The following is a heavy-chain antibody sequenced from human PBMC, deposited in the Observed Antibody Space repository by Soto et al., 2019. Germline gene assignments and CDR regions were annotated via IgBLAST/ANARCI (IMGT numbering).Heavy chain of an antibody. Sequence: SETLSLTCAVSGGSISSGCYSWSWIRQPPGKGLEWIGYIYHSGSTYYNPSLKSRVTISVDRSKNQFSLKLSSVTAGDRAVYYCARGGGPQMATMTLEYWGQGTLVTVSS. D-gene: IGHD5-12*01. V-gene: IGHV4-30-2*01. CDR3: ARGGGPQMATMTLEY. CDR1: GGSISSGCYS. J-gene: IGHJ4*02. CDR2: IYHSGST.